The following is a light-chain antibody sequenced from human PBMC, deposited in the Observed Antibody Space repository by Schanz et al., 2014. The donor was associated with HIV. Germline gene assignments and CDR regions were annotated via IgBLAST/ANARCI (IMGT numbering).Light chain of an antibody. V-gene: IGLV2-8*01. CDR3: SSYGGFNNFVV. Sequence: QSALTQPPSASGSPGQSVTISCTGTSSDVGAYNYVSWYQQHPGKAPKLMIYEVSKRPSGVPDRFSGSKSGSTASLTVSGLQAEDEADYYCSSYGGFNNFVVFGGGTKLTVL. J-gene: IGLJ2*01. CDR2: EVS. CDR1: SSDVGAYNY.